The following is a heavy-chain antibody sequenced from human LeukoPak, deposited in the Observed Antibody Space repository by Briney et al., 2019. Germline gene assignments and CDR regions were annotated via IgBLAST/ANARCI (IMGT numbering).Heavy chain of an antibody. D-gene: IGHD3-22*01. CDR1: GGSFSGYC. Sequence: SETLSLTCAVYGGSFSGYCWSWIRQPPGKGLEWIGEINHSGSTNYNPSLKSRVTISVDTSKNQFSLKLSSVTAADTAVYYCARGKVARIHYYDSSGYGYWGQGTLVTVSS. J-gene: IGHJ4*02. CDR3: ARGKVARIHYYDSSGYGY. V-gene: IGHV4-34*01. CDR2: INHSGST.